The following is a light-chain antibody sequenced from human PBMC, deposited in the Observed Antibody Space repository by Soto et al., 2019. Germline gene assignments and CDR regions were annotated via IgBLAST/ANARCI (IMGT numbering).Light chain of an antibody. J-gene: IGKJ1*01. CDR3: QQYGSSPWT. V-gene: IGKV3-20*01. CDR1: QCGSSSY. CDR2: GAS. Sequence: IGLTKSAGTLSLSAGERATLSCRVGQCGSSSYLAWYQQIPGQAPMLLIYGASSRATGIPDRFSGSGSGTDFTLTIIRLEPEDFAVYYCQQYGSSPWTFGQGTKVDIK.